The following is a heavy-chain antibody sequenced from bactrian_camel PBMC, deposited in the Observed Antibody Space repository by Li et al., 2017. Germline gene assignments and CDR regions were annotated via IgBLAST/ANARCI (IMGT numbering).Heavy chain of an antibody. CDR2: ISGGGST. J-gene: IGHJ4*01. D-gene: IGHD1*01. Sequence: DVQLVESGGGSVQPGGSLRLSCAASGYIYSTCSTGWYRQAPGKALEWVSLISGGGSTNYADSVKGRFTISRDNAKNTLYLQLNSLKTEDTAMYYCAATKRLCSVYYLDRYEHWGQGTQVTVS. CDR1: GYIYSTCS. CDR3: AATKRLCSVYYLDRYEH. V-gene: IGHV3S40*01.